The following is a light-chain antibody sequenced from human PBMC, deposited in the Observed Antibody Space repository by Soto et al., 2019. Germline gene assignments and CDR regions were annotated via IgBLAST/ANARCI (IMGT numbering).Light chain of an antibody. CDR1: QRISTY. CDR2: AAS. V-gene: IGKV1-16*01. CDR3: QQYNSYPYT. Sequence: DIQMTQSPSSLSASVGDRVTITCRASQRISTYLNWYQQKPGKAPQPLIYAASSLQSGVPSRFSGSGSGTEFTLTISSLQPDDFATYYCQQYNSYPYTFGQGTKWIS. J-gene: IGKJ2*01.